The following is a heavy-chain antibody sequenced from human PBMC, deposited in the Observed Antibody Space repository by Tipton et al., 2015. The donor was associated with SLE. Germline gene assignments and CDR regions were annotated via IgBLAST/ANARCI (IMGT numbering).Heavy chain of an antibody. Sequence: GSLRLSCAASGFTFSTYWMHWVRQVPGKGLVWVSRINSDGSSTNYADSVKGRFTISRDNAKNTLYLQMNSLRAEDTAVYYCAKHGVYGMDVWGRGTAVTVSS. CDR1: GFTFSTYW. CDR2: INSDGSST. V-gene: IGHV3-74*01. J-gene: IGHJ6*02. CDR3: AKHGVYGMDV. D-gene: IGHD3-3*01.